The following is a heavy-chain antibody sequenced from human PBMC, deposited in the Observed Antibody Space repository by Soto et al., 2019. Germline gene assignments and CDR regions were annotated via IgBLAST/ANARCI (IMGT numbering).Heavy chain of an antibody. CDR3: ARSPPPYYYDSSGDGYYFDY. D-gene: IGHD3-22*01. V-gene: IGHV4-39*02. J-gene: IGHJ4*02. Sequence: SETLSLTCTVSGGSISSSTYYCGWIRQPPGKGLEWIGSIYYSGSTYYNPSLKSRVTISVDTSKNHFSLTLTSVTAADTAVYYCARSPPPYYYDSSGDGYYFDYWGQGSLVTVSS. CDR2: IYYSGST. CDR1: GGSISSSTYY.